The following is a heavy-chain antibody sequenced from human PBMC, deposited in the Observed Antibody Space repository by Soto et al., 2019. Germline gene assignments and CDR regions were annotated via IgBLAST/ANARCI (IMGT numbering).Heavy chain of an antibody. Sequence: SETLSLTCAVSGGSISSSNWWSWVRQPPGKGLEWIGEIYHSGSTNYNPSLKSRVTISVDKSKNQFSLKLSSVTAADTAVYYCARGSGSSWFNYYYYGMDVWGQGTTVTVSS. CDR1: GGSISSSNW. D-gene: IGHD6-13*01. CDR2: IYHSGST. V-gene: IGHV4-4*02. CDR3: ARGSGSSWFNYYYYGMDV. J-gene: IGHJ6*02.